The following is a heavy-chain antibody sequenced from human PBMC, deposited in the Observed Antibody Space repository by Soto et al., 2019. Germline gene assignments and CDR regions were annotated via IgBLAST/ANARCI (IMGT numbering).Heavy chain of an antibody. Sequence: PGGSLGLSCAASGFTFSSYGMHWVRQAPGKGLEWVAVISYDGSNKYYADSVKGRFTISRDNSKNTLYLQMNSLRAEDTAVYYCSKGSDLEQDPHFDYWAQGTRVTVSS. J-gene: IGHJ4*02. D-gene: IGHD3-3*01. CDR2: ISYDGSNK. CDR3: SKGSDLEQDPHFDY. CDR1: GFTFSSYG. V-gene: IGHV3-30*18.